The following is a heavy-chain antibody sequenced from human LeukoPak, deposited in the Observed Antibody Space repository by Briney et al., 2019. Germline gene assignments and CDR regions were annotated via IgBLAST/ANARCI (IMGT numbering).Heavy chain of an antibody. CDR2: ISSSGSTI. D-gene: IGHD2-15*01. J-gene: IGHJ6*02. CDR3: AGLQGPNCSGGSCYSLRYYYGMDV. CDR1: GFTFSDYY. V-gene: IGHV3-11*01. Sequence: GGSLRLSCAASGFTFSDYYMSWIRQAPGKGLEWVSYISSSGSTIYYADSVKGRFTISRDNAKNSLYLQMNSLRAEDTAVYYCAGLQGPNCSGGSCYSLRYYYGMDVWGQGTTVTVSS.